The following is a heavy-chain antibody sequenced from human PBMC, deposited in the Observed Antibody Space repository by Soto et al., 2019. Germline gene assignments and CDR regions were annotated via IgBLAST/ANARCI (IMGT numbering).Heavy chain of an antibody. Sequence: QVQLVQSGAEVKKPGASVKVSCKASGYTFTSYXXXXXXXXXXQGLEWMGWMNPNSGNTGYAQKFQGRVTXXXXTSIXXXXXXXSSXXSXDTAVYYCARQKVDASDYWGQGTLVTVSS. J-gene: IGHJ4*02. CDR1: GYTFTSYX. V-gene: IGHV1-8*01. CDR3: ARQKVDASDY. D-gene: IGHD2-15*01. CDR2: MNPNSGNT.